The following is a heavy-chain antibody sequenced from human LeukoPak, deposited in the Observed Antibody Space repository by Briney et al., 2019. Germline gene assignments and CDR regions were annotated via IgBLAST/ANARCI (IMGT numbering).Heavy chain of an antibody. CDR2: IGTTGGST. D-gene: IGHD3-10*01. J-gene: IGHJ4*02. V-gene: IGHV3-64D*06. CDR1: GFTFSHYA. Sequence: PGGSLRLSCSASGFTFSHYAMDWVRQAPGKGLEYVSAIGTTGGSTFYADSVKGRFTISRENTKNTLYLQMSSLRAEDSAVYYCVNTHGSGSYNNWGQGTLVTVSS. CDR3: VNTHGSGSYNN.